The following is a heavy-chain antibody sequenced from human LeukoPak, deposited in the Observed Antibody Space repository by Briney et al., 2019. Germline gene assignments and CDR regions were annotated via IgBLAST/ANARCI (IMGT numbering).Heavy chain of an antibody. CDR3: ARQDGHYYYYGMDV. Sequence: GGSLRLSCAASGFTFSSYAMTWVRQAPGKGLEWVSSISGSGGSTYYADSVKGRFTISRDNAKNSLYLQMNSLRAEDTAVYYCARQDGHYYYYGMDVWGQGTTVTVSS. V-gene: IGHV3-23*01. D-gene: IGHD2-15*01. J-gene: IGHJ6*02. CDR2: ISGSGGST. CDR1: GFTFSSYA.